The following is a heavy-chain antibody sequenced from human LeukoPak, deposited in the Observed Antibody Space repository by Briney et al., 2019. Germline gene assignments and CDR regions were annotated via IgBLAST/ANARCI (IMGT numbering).Heavy chain of an antibody. Sequence: PSETLSLTCTVSGGSISSSSYYWGWIRQPPGKGLEWIGNIYYSGSTYYSPSLKSRVTISVDTSKNQFSLKPSSVTAADTAVYYCARPVPSRLGWFDPWGQGTLVTVSS. CDR2: IYYSGST. D-gene: IGHD1-1*01. CDR1: GGSISSSSYY. J-gene: IGHJ5*02. V-gene: IGHV4-39*01. CDR3: ARPVPSRLGWFDP.